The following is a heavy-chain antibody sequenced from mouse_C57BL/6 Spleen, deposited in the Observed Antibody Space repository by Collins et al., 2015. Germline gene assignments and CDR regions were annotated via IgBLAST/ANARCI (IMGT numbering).Heavy chain of an antibody. J-gene: IGHJ2*01. Sequence: EVKLVESGGGLVQPGGSLKLSCAASGFTFSSYTMPWVRQTPEKRLEWVAYISNGGGSTYYPDTVKGRFTISRDNAKNTLYLQMSSLKSEDTAMYYCARAPYGNNYFDYWGQGTTLTVSS. CDR2: ISNGGGST. D-gene: IGHD2-1*01. V-gene: IGHV5-12-2*01. CDR3: ARAPYGNNYFDY. CDR1: GFTFSSYT.